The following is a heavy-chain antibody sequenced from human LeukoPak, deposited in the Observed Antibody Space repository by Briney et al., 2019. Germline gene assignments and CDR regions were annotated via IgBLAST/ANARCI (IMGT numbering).Heavy chain of an antibody. Sequence: SGTLSLTCTVSGGSISSGDYYWSWIRQPPGKGLEWIGYIYYSGSTYYNPSLKSRVTISVDTSKNQFSLKLSSVTAADTAVYYCARATSAARYYYYYMDVWGKGTTVTVSS. CDR3: ARATSAARYYYYYMDV. CDR1: GGSISSGDYY. V-gene: IGHV4-30-4*08. J-gene: IGHJ6*03. D-gene: IGHD2-2*01. CDR2: IYYSGST.